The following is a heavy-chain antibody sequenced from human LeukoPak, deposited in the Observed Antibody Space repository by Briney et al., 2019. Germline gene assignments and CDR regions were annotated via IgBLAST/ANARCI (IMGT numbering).Heavy chain of an antibody. CDR2: IYTSGST. V-gene: IGHV4-61*02. CDR1: GGSISSGSYY. Sequence: SQTLSLTCTVSGGSISSGSYYWSWIRQPAGKGLEWIGRIYTSGSTNYNPSLKSRVTISVDTSKNQFSLKLSSVTAADTAVYYCVRDPSIFGAFDIWGRGTMVTVSS. D-gene: IGHD3-3*01. J-gene: IGHJ3*02. CDR3: VRDPSIFGAFDI.